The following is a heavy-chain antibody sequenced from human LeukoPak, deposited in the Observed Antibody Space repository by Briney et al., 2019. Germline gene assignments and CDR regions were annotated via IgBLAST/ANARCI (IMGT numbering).Heavy chain of an antibody. Sequence: SETLSLTCTVSGGSINGYYWSWIRQSPGKGLEPLGYIYYTGSTNYNPSLKSRVTMSVDTSRNQFFLKLSSVTAADTAVYYCARVDYYDSSGHAGAFDIWGQGTTVTISS. D-gene: IGHD3-22*01. CDR2: IYYTGST. J-gene: IGHJ3*02. CDR3: ARVDYYDSSGHAGAFDI. V-gene: IGHV4-59*12. CDR1: GGSINGYY.